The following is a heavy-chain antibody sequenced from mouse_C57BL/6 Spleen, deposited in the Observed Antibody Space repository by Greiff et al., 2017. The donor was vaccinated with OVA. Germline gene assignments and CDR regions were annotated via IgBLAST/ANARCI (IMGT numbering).Heavy chain of an antibody. CDR3: ARGYYGSSYYAMDY. CDR2: IYPGDGDT. D-gene: IGHD1-1*01. CDR1: GYAFSSYW. Sequence: VKLMESGAELVKPGASVKISCKASGYAFSSYWMNWVKQRPGKGLEWIGQIYPGDGDTNYNGKVKGKATLTADKSSSTAYMQLRSLTSEDSAVYFCARGYYGSSYYAMDYWGQGTSVTVSS. V-gene: IGHV1-80*01. J-gene: IGHJ4*01.